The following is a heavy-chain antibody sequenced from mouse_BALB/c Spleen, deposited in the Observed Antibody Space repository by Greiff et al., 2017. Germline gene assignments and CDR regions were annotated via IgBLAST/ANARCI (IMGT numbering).Heavy chain of an antibody. CDR3: TKGVGDYCDY. CDR1: GFTFSSYW. J-gene: IGHJ2*01. Sequence: EVQRVESGGGLVQPGGSMKLSCVASGFTFSSYWMSWVRQSPEKGLEWVAEIRLKSDNYATHYAESVKGKFTISRDDSKSRLYLQMNSLRAEDTGIYYCTKGVGDYCDYWGQGTTLTVSS. V-gene: IGHV6-6*02. D-gene: IGHD1-1*02. CDR2: IRLKSDNYAT.